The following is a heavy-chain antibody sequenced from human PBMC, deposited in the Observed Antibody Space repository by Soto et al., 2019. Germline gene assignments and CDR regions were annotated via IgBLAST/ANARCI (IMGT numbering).Heavy chain of an antibody. D-gene: IGHD2-21*02. Sequence: SSETLSLTCAVSGGSISSSNWWSWVRQPPGKGLEWIGEIYHSGSTNYNPSLKSRVTISVDKSKNQFSLKLSSVTAADTAVYYCARIYCGGDCYSVDYYYYGMDVCGQGTTVTVSS. CDR2: IYHSGST. CDR1: GGSISSSNW. J-gene: IGHJ6*02. V-gene: IGHV4-4*02. CDR3: ARIYCGGDCYSVDYYYYGMDV.